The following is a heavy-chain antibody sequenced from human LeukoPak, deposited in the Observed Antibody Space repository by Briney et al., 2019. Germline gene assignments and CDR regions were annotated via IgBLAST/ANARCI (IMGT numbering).Heavy chain of an antibody. V-gene: IGHV4-39*01. CDR3: TRRPLMTLTTSGYFDY. CDR2: AYYSGGT. Sequence: SETLSLTCTVSGGSIRSDDYYWSWIRQTPGKGLEWIGSAYYSGGTYYNPSLESRVTISVDTSKNQFSLKVSSVTAADTAVYYCTRRPLMTLTTSGYFDYWGQGTLVTVSS. J-gene: IGHJ4*02. D-gene: IGHD4-17*01. CDR1: GGSIRSDDYY.